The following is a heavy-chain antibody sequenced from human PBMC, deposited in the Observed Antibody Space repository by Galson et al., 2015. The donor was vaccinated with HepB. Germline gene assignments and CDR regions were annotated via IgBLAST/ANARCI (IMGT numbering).Heavy chain of an antibody. Sequence: SLRLSCAASGFSFSTYAMSWVCQPPGKGLEWVAYMSSRSIYYADSVRGRFTISRDTDKNSLLLQMDSLRDEDTALYYCARDFRWASDLWGRGTLVIVS. CDR1: GFSFSTYA. CDR2: MSSRSI. D-gene: IGHD4-23*01. CDR3: ARDFRWASDL. V-gene: IGHV3-48*02. J-gene: IGHJ2*01.